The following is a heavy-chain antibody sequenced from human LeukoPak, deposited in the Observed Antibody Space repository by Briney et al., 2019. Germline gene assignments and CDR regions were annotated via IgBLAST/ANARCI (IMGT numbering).Heavy chain of an antibody. J-gene: IGHJ5*02. Sequence: ASVKVSCKASGYTFTSYGISWVRQAPGQGLEWMGWISAYNGNTNYAQKLQGRVTMTTDTPTSTAYMELRSLGSEDTAVYYCAREGRCSSTSCYSGGDDWFDRWGQGTLVTVSS. CDR3: AREGRCSSTSCYSGGDDWFDR. CDR1: GYTFTSYG. CDR2: ISAYNGNT. D-gene: IGHD2-2*01. V-gene: IGHV1-18*01.